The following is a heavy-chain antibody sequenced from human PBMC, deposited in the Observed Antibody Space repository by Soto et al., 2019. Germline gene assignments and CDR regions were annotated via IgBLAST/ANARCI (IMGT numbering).Heavy chain of an antibody. CDR2: IIPIFGTA. D-gene: IGHD6-13*01. J-gene: IGHJ4*02. Sequence: QVQLVQSGAEVKKPGSSVKVSCKASGGTFSSYAISWVRQAPGQGLEWMGGIIPIFGTANYAQKFQGRVTITADEATSTAYMELSSLRSEDTAVYYCARDRNSRSWYRVPDPLDYWGEGTLVTVSS. CDR3: ARDRNSRSWYRVPDPLDY. CDR1: GGTFSSYA. V-gene: IGHV1-69*12.